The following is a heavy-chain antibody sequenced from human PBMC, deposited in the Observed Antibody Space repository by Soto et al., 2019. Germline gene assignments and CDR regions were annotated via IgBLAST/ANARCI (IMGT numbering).Heavy chain of an antibody. CDR1: GFTFSSYA. J-gene: IGHJ6*02. D-gene: IGHD1-1*01. CDR2: ISGSGGST. CDR3: ANHHGRGISKQLERRWRRGYYYYGMDV. V-gene: IGHV3-23*01. Sequence: GGSLRLSCAASGFTFSSYAMSWVRQAPGKGLEWVSAISGSGGSTYYADSVKGRFTISRDNSKNTLYLQMNSLRAEDTAVYYCANHHGRGISKQLERRWRRGYYYYGMDVWGQGTTVTVSS.